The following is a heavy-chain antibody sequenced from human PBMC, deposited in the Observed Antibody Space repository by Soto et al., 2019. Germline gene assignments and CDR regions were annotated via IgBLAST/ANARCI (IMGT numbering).Heavy chain of an antibody. D-gene: IGHD5-18*01. V-gene: IGHV1-24*01. J-gene: IGHJ4*02. Sequence: ASVKVSCKVSGYTLTELSMHWVRQAPGKGLEWMGGFDPEDGETIYAQKFQGRVTMTGDTSTDTAYMELSSLRSEDTAVYYCATDRYSYENYWGQGTLVTVSS. CDR1: GYTLTELS. CDR3: ATDRYSYENY. CDR2: FDPEDGET.